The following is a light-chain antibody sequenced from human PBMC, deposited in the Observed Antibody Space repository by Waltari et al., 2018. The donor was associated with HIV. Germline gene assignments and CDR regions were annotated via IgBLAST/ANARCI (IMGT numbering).Light chain of an antibody. Sequence: QAVVTKEPSVTVSPGGTVILNCTSATGPVNIGHYATWFQQRPGQAPRPLFYSSIRRHALTPERFSASLVDDRAALILSPVWPEDEAVYYCMLFFRSSYLFGGGTKLTVL. J-gene: IGLJ2*01. V-gene: IGLV7-43*01. CDR2: SSI. CDR1: TGPVNIGHY. CDR3: MLFFRSSYL.